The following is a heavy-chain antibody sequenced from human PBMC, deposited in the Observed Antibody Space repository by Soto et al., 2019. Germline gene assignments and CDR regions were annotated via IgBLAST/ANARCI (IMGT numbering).Heavy chain of an antibody. CDR1: GFSFGHYA. CDR3: AKDGGCIGWYDGFDS. Sequence: EVQLVESGGGLVQPGRSLRLSCAASGFSFGHYAMQWVRQVPGKGLEWVSSISWNGESICYADSVKGRFTISRDNGKKTVYLQMNSLRGEDTALYYCAKDGGCIGWYDGFDSLGQGTLVTVS. J-gene: IGHJ4*02. D-gene: IGHD6-19*01. V-gene: IGHV3-9*01. CDR2: ISWNGESI.